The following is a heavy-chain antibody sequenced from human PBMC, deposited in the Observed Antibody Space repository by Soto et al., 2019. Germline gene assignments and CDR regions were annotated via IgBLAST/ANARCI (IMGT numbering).Heavy chain of an antibody. CDR3: ARESEDLTSNFDY. Sequence: GGSLRLSCAASGFTFTRYSMNWVRQAPGKGLEWVSSISSTTNYIYYGDSMKGRFTISGDNAKNSLYLEMNSLRAEDTAVYYCARESEDLTSNFDYWAREPWSPSPQ. V-gene: IGHV3-21*03. CDR2: ISSTTNYI. CDR1: GFTFTRYS. J-gene: IGHJ4*02.